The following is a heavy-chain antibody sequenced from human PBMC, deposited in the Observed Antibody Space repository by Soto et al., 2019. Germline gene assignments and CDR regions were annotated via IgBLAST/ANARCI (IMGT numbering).Heavy chain of an antibody. CDR3: AKGLNFHCLSPAADYYYCAMDV. J-gene: IGHJ6*02. D-gene: IGHD3-9*01. CDR1: GFTFSSYA. Sequence: GGSLRLSCAASGFTFSSYALSWVRQAPGKGLEWVSAISGSGGSTYYADSVKGRFTISRDNSKNTLYLQMNSLRAEDTAVYYCAKGLNFHCLSPAADYYYCAMDVWGQGTTVTVSS. CDR2: ISGSGGST. V-gene: IGHV3-23*01.